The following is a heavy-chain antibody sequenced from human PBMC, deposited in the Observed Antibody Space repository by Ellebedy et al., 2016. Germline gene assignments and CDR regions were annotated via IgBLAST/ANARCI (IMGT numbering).Heavy chain of an antibody. D-gene: IGHD3-3*02. Sequence: SETLSLTXIVSGGSISRYYWSWIRQPPGKGLEWIGNIFYTGNTNYNPSLKSRVTISVDTSKNQFSLKLSSVTAADTAVYYCARATDHFYRNFYFDYWGQGSLVTVSS. CDR2: IFYTGNT. CDR3: ARATDHFYRNFYFDY. J-gene: IGHJ4*02. V-gene: IGHV4-59*01. CDR1: GGSISRYY.